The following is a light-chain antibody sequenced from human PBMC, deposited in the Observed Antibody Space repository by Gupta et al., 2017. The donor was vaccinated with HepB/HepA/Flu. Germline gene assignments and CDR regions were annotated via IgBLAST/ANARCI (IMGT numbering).Light chain of an antibody. CDR1: SSDVGGFDY. V-gene: IGLV2-8*01. Sequence: QSALTQPPSASGSPGQSVTISCTGTSSDVGGFDYVSWYQQHPGKAPKLLIYEVSKRPSGVPDRFSGSKSGNTASLTVSGLQADDEADYYCCSCADTIKALFGGGTKLTVL. J-gene: IGLJ2*01. CDR3: CSCADTIKAL. CDR2: EVS.